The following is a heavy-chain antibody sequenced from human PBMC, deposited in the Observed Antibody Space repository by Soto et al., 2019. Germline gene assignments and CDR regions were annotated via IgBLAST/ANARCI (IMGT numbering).Heavy chain of an antibody. CDR3: ARVPITGTKSYYFDY. CDR2: INHSGST. J-gene: IGHJ4*02. D-gene: IGHD1-20*01. Sequence: QVQLQQWGAGLLKPSETLSLTCAVYGGSFSGYYWSWIRQPPGQGLEWIGEINHSGSTNYNPSLKSRVTISVDTSKNQVSLKLSSVTAADTAVYYCARVPITGTKSYYFDYWGQGTLVTVSS. V-gene: IGHV4-34*01. CDR1: GGSFSGYY.